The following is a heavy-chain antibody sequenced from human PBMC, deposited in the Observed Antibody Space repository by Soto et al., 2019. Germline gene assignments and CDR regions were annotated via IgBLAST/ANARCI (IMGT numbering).Heavy chain of an antibody. CDR2: IYYSGST. CDR1: GGSIRSYY. V-gene: IGHV4-59*01. D-gene: IGHD3-9*01. CDR3: ARGPPIFY. Sequence: SETLSLTCTVSGGSIRSYYWSWIRQPPGKGLEWIGYIYYSGSTNYNPSLKSRVTISVDTSKNQFSLKLSSVTAADTAVYYCARGPPIFYWGQGTLVTVSS. J-gene: IGHJ4*02.